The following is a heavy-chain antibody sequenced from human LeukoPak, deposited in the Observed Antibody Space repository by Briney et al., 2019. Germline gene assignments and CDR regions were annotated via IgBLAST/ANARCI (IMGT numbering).Heavy chain of an antibody. CDR1: GFTLSNCA. CDR3: AKDVGELGPFDY. V-gene: IGHV3-23*01. J-gene: IGHJ4*02. Sequence: AGGSLRLSCAASGFTLSNCAMHWVRQAPGKGLEWVSGISGTGGSTYYADSVKGRFTVSRDNSKNTLFLQMNSLRAEDTAVYFCAKDVGELGPFDYWGQGALVTVSS. CDR2: ISGTGGST. D-gene: IGHD1-26*01.